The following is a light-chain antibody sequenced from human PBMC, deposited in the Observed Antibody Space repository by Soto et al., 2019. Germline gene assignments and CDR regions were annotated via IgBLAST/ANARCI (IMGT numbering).Light chain of an antibody. V-gene: IGLV2-23*02. J-gene: IGLJ1*01. Sequence: QSVLTKAASVSGSPRRSITISCSGTSRNVGSYKLVSWYQQHPGKAPNLMIFAVTKRPSGVSNRFSGSKSGNTASLTISGIKVEADADYYCCSSAGTPTSVLGTGTTAIVL. CDR2: AVT. CDR3: CSSAGTPTSV. CDR1: SRNVGSYKL.